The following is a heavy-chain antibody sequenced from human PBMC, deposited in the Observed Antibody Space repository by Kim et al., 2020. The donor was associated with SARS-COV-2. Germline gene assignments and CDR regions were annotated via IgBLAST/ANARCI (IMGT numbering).Heavy chain of an antibody. Sequence: PTLQRRVTISVYTSKNQFSLKLSSVTAADTAVYYCARGHTVTTFYYYYDMAVWGQGTTVTVSS. J-gene: IGHJ6*02. CDR3: ARGHTVTTFYYYYDMAV. D-gene: IGHD4-4*01. V-gene: IGHV4-34*01.